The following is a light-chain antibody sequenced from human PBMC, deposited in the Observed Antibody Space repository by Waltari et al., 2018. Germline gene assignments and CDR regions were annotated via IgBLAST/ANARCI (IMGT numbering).Light chain of an antibody. Sequence: DIQMTQSPSSLSASVGDRVTITCRASQSISSYFNLYQKKPGKAPKLLIYAASSLHSWVTSRFSGSGSATDFTLTISNLQPEDFATYYCQQSYSTPRTFGQGTKVEIK. V-gene: IGKV1-39*01. CDR3: QQSYSTPRT. J-gene: IGKJ1*01. CDR1: QSISSY. CDR2: AAS.